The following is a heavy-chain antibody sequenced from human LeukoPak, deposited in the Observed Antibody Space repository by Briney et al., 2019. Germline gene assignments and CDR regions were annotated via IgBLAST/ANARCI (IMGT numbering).Heavy chain of an antibody. V-gene: IGHV4-59*01. CDR3: ASLTTADAFDI. D-gene: IGHD3-22*01. Sequence: PSETLSLACTVSGGSISSYYWSWIRQPPGKGLEWIGYIYDSGSTNYNPSLKSRVTISVDTSKNQFSLKLSSVTAADTAVFYCASLTTADAFDIWGQGTMVTVSS. CDR2: IYDSGST. CDR1: GGSISSYY. J-gene: IGHJ3*02.